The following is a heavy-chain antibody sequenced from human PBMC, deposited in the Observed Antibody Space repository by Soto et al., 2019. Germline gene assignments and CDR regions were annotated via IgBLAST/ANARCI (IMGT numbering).Heavy chain of an antibody. CDR2: ISGSGTST. Sequence: PGGSLRLSCAASGFTFDTFAMTWVRQAPGKGLEWVSSISGSGTSTYYADSVRGRFTISRDNSEDTLHLQINTLTAEDTAMYYCARGLGLGDCWGQGTLVTVSS. CDR3: ARGLGLGDC. V-gene: IGHV3-23*01. D-gene: IGHD3-9*01. CDR1: GFTFDTFA. J-gene: IGHJ4*02.